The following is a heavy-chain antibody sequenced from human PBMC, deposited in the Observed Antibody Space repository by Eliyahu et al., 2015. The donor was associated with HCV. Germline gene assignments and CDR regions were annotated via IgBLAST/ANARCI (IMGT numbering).Heavy chain of an antibody. J-gene: IGHJ6*02. D-gene: IGHD2-8*02. CDR1: GYTFNSYY. CDR2: ITPSGGST. CDR3: ARDQIPSHCTGTRCHISASAMDV. V-gene: IGHV1-46*02. Sequence: QVQLVQSGAEVKKPGASVKVSCKASGYTFNSYYIHWVRQAPGQGLEWMGIITPSGGSTNYAQKFQGRITMSRDTSTSTVYMVLSSLRSEDTAVYFCARDQIPSHCTGTRCHISASAMDVWGQGTTVTVSS.